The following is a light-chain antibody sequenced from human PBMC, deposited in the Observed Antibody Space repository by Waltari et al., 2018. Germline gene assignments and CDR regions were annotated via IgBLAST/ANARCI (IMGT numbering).Light chain of an antibody. CDR1: DSVTSY. J-gene: IGKJ1*01. Sequence: DIHLTQSPSSLSASVGDTVTITCRASDSVTSYLNWYQQKSGKAPRLLIYAAASLEGGVPSRFSGRGSETYFTLAITDLQPEDVATYFCQQSFRGAWEFGQGTRV. V-gene: IGKV1-39*01. CDR3: QQSFRGAWE. CDR2: AAA.